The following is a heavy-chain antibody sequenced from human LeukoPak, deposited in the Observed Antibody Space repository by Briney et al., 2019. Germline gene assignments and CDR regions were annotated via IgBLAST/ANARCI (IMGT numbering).Heavy chain of an antibody. Sequence: GGSLRLSCAASGFTFSSYSTNWVRQAPGKGLEWVSYISSSSSTIYYADSVKGRFTISRDNAKNSLYLQMNSLRAEDTAVYYCARGARRYYYYMDVWGKGTTVTVSS. CDR2: ISSSSSTI. CDR1: GFTFSSYS. J-gene: IGHJ6*03. V-gene: IGHV3-48*04. CDR3: ARGARRYYYYMDV.